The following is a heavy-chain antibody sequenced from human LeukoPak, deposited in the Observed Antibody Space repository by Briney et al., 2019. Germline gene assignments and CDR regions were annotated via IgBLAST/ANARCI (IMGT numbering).Heavy chain of an antibody. CDR1: GFTFSSYG. J-gene: IGHJ4*02. D-gene: IGHD6-19*01. CDR2: ISYDGSNK. CDR3: AKDARIAVAGTLNY. Sequence: QPGGSLRLSCAASGFTFSSYGMHWVRQAPGKGLEWVAVISYDGSNKYYADSVKGRFTIPRDNSKNTLYLRMNSLRAEDTAVYYCAKDARIAVAGTLNYWGQGTLVTVSS. V-gene: IGHV3-30*18.